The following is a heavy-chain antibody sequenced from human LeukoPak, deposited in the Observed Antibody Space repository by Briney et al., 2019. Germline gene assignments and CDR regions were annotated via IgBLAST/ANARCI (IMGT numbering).Heavy chain of an antibody. CDR2: ISGSGGST. CDR1: GFTFSSYW. CDR3: AKTYGDYVGDAFDI. Sequence: GGSLRLSCAPSGFTFSSYWMSWVRQAPGKGLEWVSAISGSGGSTYYADSVKGRFTISRDNSKNTLYLQMNSLRAADTAVYYCAKTYGDYVGDAFDIWGQGTMVTVSS. D-gene: IGHD4-17*01. J-gene: IGHJ3*02. V-gene: IGHV3-23*01.